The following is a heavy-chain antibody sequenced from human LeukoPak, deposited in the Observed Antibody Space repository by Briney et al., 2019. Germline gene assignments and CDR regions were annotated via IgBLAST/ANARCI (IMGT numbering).Heavy chain of an antibody. Sequence: ASVKVSCKASGYTFTSYGISWVRQDPGQGLEWMGWISAYNGNTNYAQKLQGRVTMTTDTSTSTAYMELRSLRSDDTAAYYCARVFRYCSSTSCYKYDYWGQGTLVTVSS. CDR1: GYTFTSYG. D-gene: IGHD2-2*01. CDR2: ISAYNGNT. J-gene: IGHJ4*02. V-gene: IGHV1-18*01. CDR3: ARVFRYCSSTSCYKYDY.